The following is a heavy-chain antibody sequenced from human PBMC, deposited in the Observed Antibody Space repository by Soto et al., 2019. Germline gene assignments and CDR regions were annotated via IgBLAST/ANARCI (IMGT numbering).Heavy chain of an antibody. Sequence: EVQLVESGGGLVKPGGSLRLSCAASGFTFSNAWMNWVRQAPGKGLEWVGRIKSKTDGGTTDYAAPVKGRFTISSDDSKNTLYLQMNSLKTEDTAVYYCTTDKVFGDWFDPWGQGTLVTVSS. CDR1: GFTFSNAW. D-gene: IGHD3-10*01. J-gene: IGHJ5*02. CDR2: IKSKTDGGTT. CDR3: TTDKVFGDWFDP. V-gene: IGHV3-15*07.